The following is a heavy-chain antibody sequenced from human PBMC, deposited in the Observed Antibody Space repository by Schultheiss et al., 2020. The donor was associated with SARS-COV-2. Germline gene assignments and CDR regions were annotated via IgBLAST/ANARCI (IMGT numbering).Heavy chain of an antibody. D-gene: IGHD2-15*01. CDR2: ISGSGGST. CDR3: SISHFPSRYCSGGSCYSTNYFDS. Sequence: GGSLRLSCAASGFTFSSYAMHWVRQAPGKGLEWVSAISGSGGSTYDADSVKGRFTITRDNSKNTLYLQMNSLRAEDTAVYYSSISHFPSRYCSGGSCYSTNYFDSWGQGTLVTVSS. V-gene: IGHV3-23*01. J-gene: IGHJ4*02. CDR1: GFTFSSYA.